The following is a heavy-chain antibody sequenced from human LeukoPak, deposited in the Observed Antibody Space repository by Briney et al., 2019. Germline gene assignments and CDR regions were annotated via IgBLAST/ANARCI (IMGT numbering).Heavy chain of an antibody. Sequence: APVKVSCKASGYSFTKYAINWVRQAPGQGLEWMGWIYTDTGKPTYAQGFTGRFVFSVDTSVTTAYLQISSLKAEDTAVYFCARRIPVATAVDYWGQGTLVTVSS. D-gene: IGHD6-13*01. J-gene: IGHJ4*02. V-gene: IGHV7-4-1*02. CDR2: IYTDTGKP. CDR1: GYSFTKYA. CDR3: ARRIPVATAVDY.